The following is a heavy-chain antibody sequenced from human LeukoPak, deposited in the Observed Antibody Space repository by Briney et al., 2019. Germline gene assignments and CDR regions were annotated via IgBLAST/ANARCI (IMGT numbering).Heavy chain of an antibody. V-gene: IGHV3-33*01. CDR1: GFTFSSYG. Sequence: GGSLRLSCAASGFTFSSYGMHWVRQAPGKGLEWVAVIWYDGSNEYYADSVKGRFTISRDNSKNTLYLQMNSLRAGDTAVYYCAREAYGDGYNYYHFDYWGQGTLVTVSS. D-gene: IGHD5-24*01. CDR3: AREAYGDGYNYYHFDY. CDR2: IWYDGSNE. J-gene: IGHJ4*02.